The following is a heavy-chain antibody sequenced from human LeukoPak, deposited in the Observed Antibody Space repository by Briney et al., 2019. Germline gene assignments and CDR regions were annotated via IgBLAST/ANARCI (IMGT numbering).Heavy chain of an antibody. CDR2: IYSGGST. V-gene: IGHV3-53*01. Sequence: PGGSLRLSCAASGFTVSSNYMSWVRQAPGKGLEWVSVIYSGGSTYYADSVKGRFTISRDNSENTLYLQMNSLRAEDTAVYYCAKILSGFYYYMDVWGKGTTVTVSS. CDR1: GFTVSSNY. J-gene: IGHJ6*03. D-gene: IGHD3-9*01. CDR3: AKILSGFYYYMDV.